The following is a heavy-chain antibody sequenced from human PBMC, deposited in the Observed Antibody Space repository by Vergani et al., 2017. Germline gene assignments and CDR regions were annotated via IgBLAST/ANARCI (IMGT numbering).Heavy chain of an antibody. V-gene: IGHV3-30*02. CDR1: GFTFSSYG. D-gene: IGHD3-9*01. J-gene: IGHJ4*02. Sequence: QVQLVESGGGVVQPGGSLRLSCAASGFTFSSYGMHWVRQAPGKGLEWVAFIRYDGSNKYYADAVKGRFTFSRDKSKNTLYLQMNSLRAEDTAVYYCAKDLDVIWSGPFDYWGQGTLVTVSS. CDR3: AKDLDVIWSGPFDY. CDR2: IRYDGSNK.